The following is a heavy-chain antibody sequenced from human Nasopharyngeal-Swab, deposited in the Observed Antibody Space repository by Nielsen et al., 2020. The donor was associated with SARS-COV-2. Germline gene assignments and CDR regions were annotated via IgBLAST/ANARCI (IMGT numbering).Heavy chain of an antibody. J-gene: IGHJ5*02. CDR1: GGSISTTNSN. V-gene: IGHV4-39*07. Sequence: SETLSLTCTVSGGSISTTNSNWAWIRPSPGKGLQCIGTISYSGSTYYKPSLNSRVTITLDTSKNQFFLRLSSVTAADTAVYYFARDLGYAFTGRGVNWFDPWGQGTLVTVSS. CDR3: ARDLGYAFTGRGVNWFDP. D-gene: IGHD2-8*02. CDR2: ISYSGST.